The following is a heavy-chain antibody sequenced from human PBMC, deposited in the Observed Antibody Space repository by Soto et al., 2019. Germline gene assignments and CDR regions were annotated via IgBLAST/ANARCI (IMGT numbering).Heavy chain of an antibody. CDR2: INHSGST. D-gene: IGHD5-18*01. CDR3: ARVSRGYSYGSYGMDV. Sequence: SEALSLTCAVYGGSFSGYYWSWIRQPPGKGLEWIGEINHSGSTNYNPSLKSRVTISVDTSKNQFSLKLSSVTAADTAVYYCARVSRGYSYGSYGMDVWGQGTTVT. V-gene: IGHV4-34*01. CDR1: GGSFSGYY. J-gene: IGHJ6*02.